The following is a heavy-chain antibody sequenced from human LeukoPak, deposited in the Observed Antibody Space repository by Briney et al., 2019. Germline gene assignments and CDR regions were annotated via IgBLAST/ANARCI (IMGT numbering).Heavy chain of an antibody. J-gene: IGHJ4*02. CDR1: GGSISSYY. CDR3: ARHMPSIVGATYYFDY. D-gene: IGHD1-26*01. Sequence: SDTLSLTCTVSGGSISSYYWSWIRQPPGKALEWIGYIHYSGSTNYNPSLKSRVTISVDTSKNQFSLKLSSVTAADTAVYYCARHMPSIVGATYYFDYWGQGTLVTVSS. CDR2: IHYSGST. V-gene: IGHV4-59*08.